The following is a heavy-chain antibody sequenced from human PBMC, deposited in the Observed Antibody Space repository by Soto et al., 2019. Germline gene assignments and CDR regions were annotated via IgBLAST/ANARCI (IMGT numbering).Heavy chain of an antibody. D-gene: IGHD6-13*01. Sequence: EVQLLESGGGLVQPGGSLRLSCAASGFTFSSYAMSWVRQAPGKGLEWVSGISGSGGSTYYADSVKCRFTISRDNSKNTLYLQVNSLRAEDTAVYYCAKDGPTDYSSSWLGYWGQGTLVTVSS. CDR3: AKDGPTDYSSSWLGY. CDR2: ISGSGGST. J-gene: IGHJ4*02. CDR1: GFTFSSYA. V-gene: IGHV3-23*01.